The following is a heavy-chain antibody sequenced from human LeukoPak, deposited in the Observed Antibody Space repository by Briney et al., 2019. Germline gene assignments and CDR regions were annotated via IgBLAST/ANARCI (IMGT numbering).Heavy chain of an antibody. V-gene: IGHV3-33*03. CDR1: GFTFSNYG. Sequence: GGSLRLSCVGSGFTFSNYGMHWVRQGPGKGLEWVALIWHDGSRKFYSDSVRGRFTISRDNSKNTLYLEMDSLRDEDTAKYYCAKARDGYNYGHHWGQGTLVTVSS. CDR2: IWHDGSRK. CDR3: AKARDGYNYGHH. J-gene: IGHJ4*02. D-gene: IGHD5-24*01.